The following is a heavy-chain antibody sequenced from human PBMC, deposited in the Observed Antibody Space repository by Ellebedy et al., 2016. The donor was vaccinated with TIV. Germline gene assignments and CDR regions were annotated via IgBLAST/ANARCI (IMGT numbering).Heavy chain of an antibody. CDR1: GYTFTSYG. V-gene: IGHV1-18*01. J-gene: IGHJ4*02. CDR3: ARLVYCGGDCYSIIDYFDY. CDR2: ISAYNGNT. D-gene: IGHD2-21*02. Sequence: AASVKVSCKASGYTFTSYGISWVRQAPGQGLEWMGWISAYNGNTNYAQKVQGRVTMTTDTSTSTAYMELRSLRTDDTAVYYCARLVYCGGDCYSIIDYFDYWGQGTLVTVSS.